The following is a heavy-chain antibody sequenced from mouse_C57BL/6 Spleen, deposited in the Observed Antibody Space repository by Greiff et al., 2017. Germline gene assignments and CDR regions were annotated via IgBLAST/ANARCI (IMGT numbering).Heavy chain of an antibody. CDR1: GYTFTDYY. J-gene: IGHJ4*01. V-gene: IGHV1-26*01. CDR2: INPNNGGT. CDR3: ARWVYY. Sequence: EVQLQQSGPELVKPGASVKISCKASGYTFTDYYMNWVKQSHGKSLEWIGDINPNNGGTSYNQKFKGKATLTVDKSSSTAYMELRSLTSEDSAVYYCARWVYYWGQGTSVTVSS.